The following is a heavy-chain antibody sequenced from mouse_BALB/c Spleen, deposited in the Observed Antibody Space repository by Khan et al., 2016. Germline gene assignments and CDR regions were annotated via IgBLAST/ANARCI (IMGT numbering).Heavy chain of an antibody. V-gene: IGHV4-1*02. CDR3: ANSGWYFEV. J-gene: IGHJ1*01. Sequence: EVQLLESGGGLVQPGGSLKLSCSATGYHFSRYWTRCVLQPPAERRQWRGETNPDSSTINYKPSLKNQFFISRDNAKNTLYLHMSKVRSEDTALYYCANSGWYFEVWGEGTTVTVSS. CDR2: TNPDSSTI. CDR1: GYHFSRYW.